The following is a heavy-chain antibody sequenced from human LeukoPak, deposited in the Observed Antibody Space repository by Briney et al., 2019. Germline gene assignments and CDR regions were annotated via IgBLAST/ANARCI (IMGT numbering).Heavy chain of an antibody. Sequence: TSETLSLTCTVSGGSISGYYWSWIRQPPGKGLEWIGYINYSGSTNYNPSLKSRVTISVDTSKKNQFSLKLSSVTAADAAVYYCARHWVGTSTTYYYYRMDVWGQGTTVTVSS. J-gene: IGHJ6*02. CDR2: INYSGST. V-gene: IGHV4-59*08. CDR1: GGSISGYY. CDR3: ARHWVGTSTTYYYYRMDV. D-gene: IGHD1-7*01.